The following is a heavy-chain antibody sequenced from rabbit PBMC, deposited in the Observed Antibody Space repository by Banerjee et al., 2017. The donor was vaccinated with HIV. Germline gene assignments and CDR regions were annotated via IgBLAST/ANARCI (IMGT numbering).Heavy chain of an antibody. V-gene: IGHV1S43*01. CDR1: GIDFNSYYY. CDR2: SDTSGTT. Sequence: QQQLEESGGGLVKPGGTLTLTCKASGIDFNSYYYMCWVRQAPGKGLELIACSDTSGTTWYASWVNSRFPIPSHNAQNTLYLQLNSLTAADTATYFCVRENYAYGYDGYAYARLDLWGPGTLVTVS. D-gene: IGHD6-1*01. J-gene: IGHJ3*01. CDR3: VRENYAYGYDGYAYARLDL.